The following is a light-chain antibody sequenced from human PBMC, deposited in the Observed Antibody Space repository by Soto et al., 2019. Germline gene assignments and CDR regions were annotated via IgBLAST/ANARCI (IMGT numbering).Light chain of an antibody. CDR3: SSYTSSSPLYV. CDR1: NSDIGFYNY. J-gene: IGLJ1*01. V-gene: IGLV2-14*01. Sequence: QSALTQPASVSGSPGQSITISCTGTNSDIGFYNYVSWYQQHSGEAPKLIIYEVAKRPSGVSSRFSGSKSGNTASLTISGLQAEDEADYHCSSYTSSSPLYVFGTGTKVTVL. CDR2: EVA.